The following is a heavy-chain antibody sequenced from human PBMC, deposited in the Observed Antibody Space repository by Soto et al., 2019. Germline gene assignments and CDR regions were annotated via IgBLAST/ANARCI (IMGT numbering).Heavy chain of an antibody. D-gene: IGHD2-2*01. CDR2: IIPIFGTA. J-gene: IGHJ4*02. CDR3: ARVRRYCSSTSCHFDY. Sequence: QVQLVQSGAEVKKPGSSVKVSCKASGSTFSSYAISWVRQAPGQGLEWMGGIIPIFGTANYAQKFQGRVTIPADESTSTAYMELSSLRAEDTAVYYCARVRRYCSSTSCHFDYWGQGTLVTVSS. CDR1: GSTFSSYA. V-gene: IGHV1-69*01.